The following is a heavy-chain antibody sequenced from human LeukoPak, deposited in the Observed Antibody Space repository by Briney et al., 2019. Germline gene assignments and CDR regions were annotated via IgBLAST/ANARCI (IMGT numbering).Heavy chain of an antibody. D-gene: IGHD3/OR15-3a*01. J-gene: IGHJ6*02. CDR3: ARAWGAMISPHYYYYAMDV. CDR2: ISAYNGNT. Sequence: ASVKVSCKASGYTFTSYGISWVRQAPGQGLEWMGWISAYNGNTNYAQKLQGRVTMTTDTSTSTAYMELRSLRSDDTAVYYCARAWGAMISPHYYYYAMDVWGQGTTVTVSS. V-gene: IGHV1-18*01. CDR1: GYTFTSYG.